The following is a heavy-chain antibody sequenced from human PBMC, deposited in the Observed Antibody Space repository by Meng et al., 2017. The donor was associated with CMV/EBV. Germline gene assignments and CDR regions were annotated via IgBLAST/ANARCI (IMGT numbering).Heavy chain of an antibody. V-gene: IGHV1-8*01. D-gene: IGHD3-3*01. CDR2: MNPNSGNT. Sequence: FSNSDINGVGQATGQGLEWMGWMNPNSGNTGYAQKFQGRATMTRNTSISTAYMELSSLRSEDTAVYYCARGGSDYDFWSGYSYWFDPWGQGTLVTVSS. J-gene: IGHJ5*02. CDR3: ARGGSDYDFWSGYSYWFDP. CDR1: FSNSD.